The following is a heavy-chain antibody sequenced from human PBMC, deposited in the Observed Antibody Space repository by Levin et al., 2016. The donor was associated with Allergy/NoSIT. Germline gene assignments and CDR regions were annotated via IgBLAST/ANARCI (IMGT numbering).Heavy chain of an antibody. V-gene: IGHV3-30-3*01. CDR2: ISYDGSNK. CDR3: ARDFYYDSSGYYYLAPSYYYYYYGMDV. Sequence: VRQAPGKGLEWVAVISYDGSNKYYADSVKGRFTISRDNSKNTLYLQMNSLRAEDTAVYYCARDFYYDSSGYYYLAPSYYYYYYGMDVWGQGTTVTVSS. J-gene: IGHJ6*02. D-gene: IGHD3-22*01.